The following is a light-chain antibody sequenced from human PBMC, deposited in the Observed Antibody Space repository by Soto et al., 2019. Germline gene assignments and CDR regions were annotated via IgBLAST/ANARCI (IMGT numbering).Light chain of an antibody. CDR1: QSISNN. Sequence: IHRTQSPSTLSATLEDRVIINLLASQSISNNLYWYQQKPGKAPKLLIFAASSLQSGVPSRFSGRRSGPDFTLTISSLQSEDFATYHCQPLNSYPLTFGGGTKVDIK. V-gene: IGKV1-39*01. J-gene: IGKJ4*01. CDR2: AAS. CDR3: QPLNSYPLT.